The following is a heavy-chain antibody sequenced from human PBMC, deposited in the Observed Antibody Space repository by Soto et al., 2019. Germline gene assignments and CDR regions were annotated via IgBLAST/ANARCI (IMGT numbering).Heavy chain of an antibody. J-gene: IGHJ4*02. V-gene: IGHV1-18*01. D-gene: IGHD4-17*01. CDR1: CAAFTRYG. CDR3: ARDGGDYGRVDY. CDR2: ISAYNGNT. Sequence: GPVRVSVQSSCAAFTRYGMSWVRQAPGQGLEWMGWISAYNGNTNYAQKLQGRVTMTTDTSTSTAYMELRSLRSDDTAVYYCARDGGDYGRVDYWGQGNLVTFSS.